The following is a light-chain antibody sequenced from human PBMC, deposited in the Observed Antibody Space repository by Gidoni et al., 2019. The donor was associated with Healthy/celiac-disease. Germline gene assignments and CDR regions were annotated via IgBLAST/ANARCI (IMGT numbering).Light chain of an antibody. V-gene: IGLV2-14*03. J-gene: IGLJ2*01. CDR2: DVS. CDR1: SRDVGGYNY. CDR3: SSYTSSSVV. Sequence: QSALTQPASVSGSPGQSITSSCTGTSRDVGGYNYVSWYTQHPGKAPKLMLYDVSNRPSGVSNRFSGSKSGNTASLTISGLQAADEADYYCSSYTSSSVVFGGGTKLTVL.